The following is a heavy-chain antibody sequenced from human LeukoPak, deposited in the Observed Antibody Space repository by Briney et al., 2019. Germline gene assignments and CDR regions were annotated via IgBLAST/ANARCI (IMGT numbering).Heavy chain of an antibody. J-gene: IGHJ5*02. Sequence: GGSLRLSCAASGFTFSSYSMNWVRQAPGKGLEWVSSISSSSSYIYYADSVKGRFTISRDNAKNSLYLQMNSLRVEDTAVYYCARAGITMVRGVIIRKGNWFDPGGQGTLVTVSS. D-gene: IGHD3-10*01. V-gene: IGHV3-21*01. CDR1: GFTFSSYS. CDR3: ARAGITMVRGVIIRKGNWFDP. CDR2: ISSSSSYI.